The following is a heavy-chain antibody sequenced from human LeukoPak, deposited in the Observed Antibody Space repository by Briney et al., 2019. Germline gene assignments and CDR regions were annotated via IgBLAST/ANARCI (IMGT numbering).Heavy chain of an antibody. D-gene: IGHD3-22*01. J-gene: IGHJ4*02. CDR3: ARAGSYDSSGYYYV. Sequence: PGGSLRLSCAASGFTFSSYAMSWVRQAPGKGLEWVSAISASGGNTYYADSVKGRFTISRDNSQNKLYLQMNSLRAEDTAVYYCARAGSYDSSGYYYVWGQGTLVTVSS. V-gene: IGHV3-23*01. CDR1: GFTFSSYA. CDR2: ISASGGNT.